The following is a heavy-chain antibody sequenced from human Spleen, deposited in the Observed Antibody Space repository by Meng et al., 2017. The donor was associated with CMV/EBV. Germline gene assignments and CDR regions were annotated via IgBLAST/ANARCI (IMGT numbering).Heavy chain of an antibody. CDR2: INHSGST. J-gene: IGHJ6*02. CDR3: ARYFHSTSRGYYYYGMDV. Sequence: QGQLRQGGQELLRPSVSLSLTCVVYGGSFSGYSWSWIRQPPGKGLEWIGEINHSGSTNYNPSLKSRVTISVDTSKDQFSLKLSSVTAADTAVYYCARYFHSTSRGYYYYGMDVWGQGTMVTVSS. CDR1: GGSFSGYS. V-gene: IGHV4-34*01. D-gene: IGHD2/OR15-2a*01.